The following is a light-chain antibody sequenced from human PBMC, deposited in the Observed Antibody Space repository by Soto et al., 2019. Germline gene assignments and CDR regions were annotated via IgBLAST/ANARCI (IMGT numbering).Light chain of an antibody. CDR2: GAS. J-gene: IGKJ4*01. Sequence: EIVLTQSPGTLSLSPGERATLSCGASQSVSSSYLAWYQQKHGQAHRLLIYGASSRDTGIPDRFSGSGSGTAVTITISRLEPEDFEVYDCQQYGSSPLTFGGGTKVDI. CDR1: QSVSSSY. CDR3: QQYGSSPLT. V-gene: IGKV3-20*01.